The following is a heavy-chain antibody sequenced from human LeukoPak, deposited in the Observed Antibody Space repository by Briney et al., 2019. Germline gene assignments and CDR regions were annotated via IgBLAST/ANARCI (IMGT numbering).Heavy chain of an antibody. J-gene: IGHJ6*03. CDR2: ISGSGGST. V-gene: IGHV3-23*01. Sequence: GGSLKLSCTASGFTFSSYAMSWVRQAPGKGLEWVSAISGSGGSTYYADSVKGRFTISRDNSKNTLYLQMNSLRAEDTAVYYCARDLEITIFGVVTSTYYYYMDVWGKGTTVTVSS. CDR1: GFTFSSYA. D-gene: IGHD3-3*01. CDR3: ARDLEITIFGVVTSTYYYYMDV.